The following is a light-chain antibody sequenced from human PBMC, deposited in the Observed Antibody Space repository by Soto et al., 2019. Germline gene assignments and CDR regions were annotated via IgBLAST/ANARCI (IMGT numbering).Light chain of an antibody. CDR2: DVS. V-gene: IGKV3-11*01. J-gene: IGKJ4*01. CDR1: QSVRNY. Sequence: EVVLTQSPATLSLSPGERAPLSCRARQSVRNYLAWYQQKPGQAPRLLIYDVSNRAAGIPARFSGSGSGTDCTRTISSLEPEDVAGYYGQQRYIWPPSTVGGGTKVEIK. CDR3: QQRYIWPPST.